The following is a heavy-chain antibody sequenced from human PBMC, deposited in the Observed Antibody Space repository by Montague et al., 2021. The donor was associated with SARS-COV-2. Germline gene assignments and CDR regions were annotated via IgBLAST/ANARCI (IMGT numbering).Heavy chain of an antibody. Sequence: SETLSLTCSVSGYSIITGYYCAWVRQPPGKGLERIGNIYHSGSTYYNPSLKRRVTISVDTSKNQFSLKLNSLTAADTAVYFCASLSLGSSDSGADFDIWGQGALVTVSS. CDR2: IYHSGST. CDR1: GYSIITGYY. CDR3: ASLSLGSSDSGADFDI. J-gene: IGHJ4*01. D-gene: IGHD3-22*01. V-gene: IGHV4-38-2*01.